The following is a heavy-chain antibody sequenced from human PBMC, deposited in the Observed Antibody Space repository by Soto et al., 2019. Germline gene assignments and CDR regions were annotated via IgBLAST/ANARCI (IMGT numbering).Heavy chain of an antibody. V-gene: IGHV4-39*01. CDR3: ASLSSSWPFDY. D-gene: IGHD6-13*01. CDR2: IYYSGST. Sequence: SETLSLTCTVSGGSISSSSYYWGWIRQPPGKGLEWIGSIYYSGSTYYNPSLKSRVTISVDTSKNQFSLKLSSVTAADTAVYYCASLSSSWPFDYWGQGTLVTVSS. CDR1: GGSISSSSYY. J-gene: IGHJ4*02.